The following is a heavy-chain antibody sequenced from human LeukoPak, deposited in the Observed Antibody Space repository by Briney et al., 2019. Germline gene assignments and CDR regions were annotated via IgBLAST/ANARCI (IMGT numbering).Heavy chain of an antibody. CDR3: ARGSSGKPGKGLGFDY. CDR2: IYHSGST. V-gene: IGHV4-38-2*02. Sequence: SETLSLTCTVSGYSISSGYYWGWIRQPPGKGLEWIGSIYHSGSTYYNPSLKSRVTISVDTSKNQFSLKLSSVTAADTAVYYCARGSSGKPGKGLGFDYWGQGTLVTVSS. J-gene: IGHJ4*02. D-gene: IGHD6-19*01. CDR1: GYSISSGYY.